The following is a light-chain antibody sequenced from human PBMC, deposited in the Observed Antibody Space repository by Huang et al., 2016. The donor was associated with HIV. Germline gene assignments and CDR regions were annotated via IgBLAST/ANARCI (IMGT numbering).Light chain of an antibody. CDR1: QSVRGN. V-gene: IGKV3-15*01. CDR3: QQYNYWPPWT. CDR2: GAA. J-gene: IGKJ1*01. Sequence: EIVMTQSPATLSVSPGERATLSCRASQSVRGNFAWYQQKPGQAPRLHIYGAATRATGITARFSGSGAGTEFALTISSLQSEDFAVYYCQQYNYWPPWTFGQGTKVEIK.